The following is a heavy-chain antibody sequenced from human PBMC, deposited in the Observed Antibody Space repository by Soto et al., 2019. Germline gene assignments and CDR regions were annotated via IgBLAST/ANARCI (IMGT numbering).Heavy chain of an antibody. V-gene: IGHV3-48*03. CDR3: ARDSSSMIRGVNALAFDY. CDR2: IRSSGFAT. D-gene: IGHD3-10*01. CDR1: GFTFSTYD. Sequence: GSLRLSCAASGFTFSTYDMNWVRQAPGKGLEWISYIRSSGFATDYTDSVKGRFTISRDNAKNSLYLQMNSLRAEDTAVYYCARDSSSMIRGVNALAFDYWGQGTLVTVSS. J-gene: IGHJ4*02.